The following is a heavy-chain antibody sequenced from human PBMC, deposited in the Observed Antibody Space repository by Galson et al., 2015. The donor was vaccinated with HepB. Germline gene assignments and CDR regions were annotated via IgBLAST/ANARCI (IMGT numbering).Heavy chain of an antibody. CDR2: IWYDGSNK. CDR3: ARGRDSSGYYTSYYYGMDV. J-gene: IGHJ6*02. D-gene: IGHD3-22*01. CDR1: GFTFSSYG. V-gene: IGHV3-33*01. Sequence: SLRLSCAASGFTFSSYGMHWVRQAPGKGLEWVAVIWYDGSNKYYADSVKGRFTISRDNSKNTLYLQMNSLRAEDTAVYYCARGRDSSGYYTSYYYGMDVWGQGTTVTVSS.